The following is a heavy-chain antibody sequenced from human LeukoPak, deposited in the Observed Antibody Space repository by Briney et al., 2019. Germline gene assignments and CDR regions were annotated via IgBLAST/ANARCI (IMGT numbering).Heavy chain of an antibody. V-gene: IGHV3-48*03. J-gene: IGHJ4*02. D-gene: IGHD3-22*01. CDR2: ISSSGNTI. CDR3: ARGPPNYYDSSGYFYL. Sequence: GGSLRLSCAASGFTFNNFEMNWVRQAPGKGLEWVSYISSSGNTIYYADSVKGRFTISRDNAKNSLYLQMNSLRAEDTALYFSARGPPNYYDSSGYFYLWGQGTLVSVSS. CDR1: GFTFNNFE.